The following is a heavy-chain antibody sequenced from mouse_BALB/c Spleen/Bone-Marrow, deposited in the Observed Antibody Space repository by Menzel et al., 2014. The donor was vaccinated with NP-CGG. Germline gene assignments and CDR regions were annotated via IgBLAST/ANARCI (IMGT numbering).Heavy chain of an antibody. J-gene: IGHJ4*01. CDR3: ARYGNYDAMDY. D-gene: IGHD2-1*01. V-gene: IGHV1S81*02. CDR2: INPSNGRT. Sequence: LVESGAELGKPGATVKLPCKASGYTFTSYWMHWVKQRPGQVLEWIGEINPSNGRTNYNETFKSKATLTVDKSSTTAYMQPSRLTSDDSAVYYCARYGNYDAMDYWGQGTSVTVSS. CDR1: GYTFTSYW.